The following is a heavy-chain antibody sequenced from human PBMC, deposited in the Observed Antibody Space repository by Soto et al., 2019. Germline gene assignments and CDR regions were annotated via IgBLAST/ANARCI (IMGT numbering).Heavy chain of an antibody. Sequence: PSETLSLTCTVSGGSISSGDYYWSWIRQPPGKGLEWIGYIYYSGSTYYNPSLKSRVTISVDTSKNQFSLKLSSVTAADTAVYYCARTGLLYGSGSLNLNNWFDPWGQGTLVTVSS. J-gene: IGHJ5*02. CDR2: IYYSGST. D-gene: IGHD3-10*01. CDR1: GGSISSGDYY. CDR3: ARTGLLYGSGSLNLNNWFDP. V-gene: IGHV4-30-4*01.